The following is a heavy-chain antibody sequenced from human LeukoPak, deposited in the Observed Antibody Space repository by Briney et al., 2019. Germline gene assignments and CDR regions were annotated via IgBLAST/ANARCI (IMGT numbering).Heavy chain of an antibody. D-gene: IGHD4-11*01. CDR2: LGTDGTYT. V-gene: IGHV3-74*01. CDR1: GFNLRDYW. Sequence: GGSLRLSCAASGFNLRDYWMHWVRQAPGKGLVWVSRLGTDGTYTNYADSVTGRFTISRDNAKNTLYLQMDSLRAEDTSFYYCVRDPSNSGNRFDIWSEGYLVTVSS. J-gene: IGHJ5*02. CDR3: VRDPSNSGNRFDI.